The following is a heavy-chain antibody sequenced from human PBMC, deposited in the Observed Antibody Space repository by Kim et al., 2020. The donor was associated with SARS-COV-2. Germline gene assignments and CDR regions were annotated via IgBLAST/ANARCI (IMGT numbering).Heavy chain of an antibody. D-gene: IGHD3-10*01. CDR3: ARQGSRYYYGSGSTFDY. V-gene: IGHV5-51*01. Sequence: GESLKISCQGSGYSFTSYWIGWVRQMPGKGLGWIGIIYPGDSDTRYSPSLQGQVTISADKSIRTAYLQWSSLKASDTAMYYCARQGSRYYYGSGSTFDYWGQGTLVTVSS. CDR2: IYPGDSDT. CDR1: GYSFTSYW. J-gene: IGHJ4*02.